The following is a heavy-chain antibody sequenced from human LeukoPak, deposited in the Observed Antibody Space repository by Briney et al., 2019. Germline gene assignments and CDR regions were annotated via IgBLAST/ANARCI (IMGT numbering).Heavy chain of an antibody. CDR1: GGSFSGYY. CDR3: ARGGDYVDY. J-gene: IGHJ4*02. D-gene: IGHD4-17*01. CDR2: INHSGST. Sequence: SETLSLTCAVYGGSFSGYYWSWIRQPPGKGLEWIGEINHSGSTNYNPSLKSRVTISVDTSKNQFSLKLSSVTAADTAVYYCARGGDYVDYWGQGTLVTASS. V-gene: IGHV4-34*01.